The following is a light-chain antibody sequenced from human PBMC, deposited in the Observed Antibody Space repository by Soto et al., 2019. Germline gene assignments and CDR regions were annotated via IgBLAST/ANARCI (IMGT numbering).Light chain of an antibody. V-gene: IGLV2-8*01. Sequence: QSVLTQPPSASGSPGQSVAISCTGTSSDVGGYNYVSWYQQQPGKAPKLMIYEVSKRPSGVPDRFSGSKSGNTASLTVSRLQAEDEADYYCSSYVGSNNFYVFGTGTKVTVL. CDR1: SSDVGGYNY. J-gene: IGLJ1*01. CDR3: SSYVGSNNFYV. CDR2: EVS.